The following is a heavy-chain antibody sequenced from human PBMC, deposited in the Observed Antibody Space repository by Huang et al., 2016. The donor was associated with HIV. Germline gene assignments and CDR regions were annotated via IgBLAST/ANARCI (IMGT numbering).Heavy chain of an antibody. D-gene: IGHD3-10*01. CDR3: TTDDRGILLWFGELSL. V-gene: IGHV3-15*01. J-gene: IGHJ4*02. Sequence: EVQLVESGGGLVKPGGSLGLSCAASGFTFSNDWMSWGRQAPGKGLEWVGRIKIKTDGGTTDYAAPVKGRFTISRDDSKNTLYLQMNSLKTEDTAVYYCTTDDRGILLWFGELSLWGQGTLVTVSS. CDR1: GFTFSNDW. CDR2: IKIKTDGGTT.